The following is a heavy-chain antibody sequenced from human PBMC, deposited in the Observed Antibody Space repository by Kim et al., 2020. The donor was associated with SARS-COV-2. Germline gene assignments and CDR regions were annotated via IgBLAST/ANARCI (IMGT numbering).Heavy chain of an antibody. CDR2: INAGNGNT. CDR3: ARGFLPAAEYYYYYMDV. J-gene: IGHJ6*03. CDR1: GYTFTSYA. Sequence: ASVKVSCKASGYTFTSYAMHWVRQAPGQRLEWMGWINAGNGNTKYSQKFQGRVTITRDTSASTAYMELSSLRSEDTAVYYCARGFLPAAEYYYYYMDVWGKGTTVTVSS. D-gene: IGHD2-2*01. V-gene: IGHV1-3*01.